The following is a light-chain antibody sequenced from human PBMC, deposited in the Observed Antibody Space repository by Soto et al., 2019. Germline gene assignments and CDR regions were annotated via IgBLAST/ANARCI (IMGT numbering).Light chain of an antibody. CDR3: QQLNSYPLT. J-gene: IGKJ4*01. CDR1: QGISSY. Sequence: DIQLTQSPSFLSASVGDRVTITCRASQGISSYLAWYQQKPGKAPKLLIYAASTLQSGVPSRFSGSGSGTEFTLTISILQPEDFANYYCQQLNSYPLTFGGGTKVEIK. V-gene: IGKV1-9*01. CDR2: AAS.